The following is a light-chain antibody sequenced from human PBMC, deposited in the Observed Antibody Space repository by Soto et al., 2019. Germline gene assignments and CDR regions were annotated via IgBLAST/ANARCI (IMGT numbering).Light chain of an antibody. Sequence: QSALTQPASVSGSPGQSITISCTGSSSDVGYYNLVSWYQQHPGKVPKLILYEGSQRPSGVSHRFSGSKSGNTASLTISGLQAEDEADYYCCSYAGATTFVVFGGGTKVTVL. V-gene: IGLV2-23*03. J-gene: IGLJ3*02. CDR3: CSYAGATTFVV. CDR1: SSDVGYYNL. CDR2: EGS.